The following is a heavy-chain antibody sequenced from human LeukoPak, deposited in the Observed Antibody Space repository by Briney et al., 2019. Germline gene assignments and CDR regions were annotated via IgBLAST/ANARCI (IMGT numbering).Heavy chain of an antibody. CDR1: GFTFRSYW. D-gene: IGHD5-24*01. CDR3: ARSNNYGFDY. Sequence: PGGSLRLSCAASGFTFRSYWTHWVRQAPGKGLVWVSHINGDGGTTTYADSVKGRFTISRDNAKNTLYLQMNSLRAEDTAVFYCARSNNYGFDYWGQGTLVTVSS. V-gene: IGHV3-74*03. J-gene: IGHJ4*02. CDR2: INGDGGTT.